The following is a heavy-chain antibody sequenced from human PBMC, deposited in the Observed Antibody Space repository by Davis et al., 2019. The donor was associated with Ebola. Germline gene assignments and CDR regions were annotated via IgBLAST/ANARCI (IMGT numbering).Heavy chain of an antibody. CDR3: VKPRTTEWQWLVPDFDY. J-gene: IGHJ4*02. D-gene: IGHD6-19*01. Sequence: GGSLRLSCAASGFTFSSYAMSWVRQAPGKGLEWVSAISGSGGSTYYADSVKGRFTISRDNSKNTLQLQLNSLRADDTAVYYCVKPRTTEWQWLVPDFDYWGQGSLVTVSS. V-gene: IGHV3-23*01. CDR1: GFTFSSYA. CDR2: ISGSGGST.